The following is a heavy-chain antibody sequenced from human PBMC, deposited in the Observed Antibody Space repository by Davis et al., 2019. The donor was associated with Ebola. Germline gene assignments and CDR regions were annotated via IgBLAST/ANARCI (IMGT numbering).Heavy chain of an antibody. J-gene: IGHJ6*03. CDR2: IYYSGST. CDR1: GGSISSYY. V-gene: IGHV4-59*01. D-gene: IGHD1-20*01. CDR3: ARYNWGGNYYYYMDV. Sequence: PSETLSLTCTVSGGSISSYYWSWIRQPPGKGLEWIGYIYYSGSTNYNPSLKSRVTISVDTSKNQFSLKLSSVTAADTAVYYCARYNWGGNYYYYMDVWGKGTTVTVSS.